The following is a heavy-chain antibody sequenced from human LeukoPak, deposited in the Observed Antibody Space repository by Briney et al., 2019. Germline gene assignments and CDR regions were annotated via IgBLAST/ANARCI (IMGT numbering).Heavy chain of an antibody. CDR1: GFIFSNYW. Sequence: GGSLRLSCAASGFIFSNYWVHWVRQVPGKGLVWVSRIKTDGTTTNYADSVQGRFTISRDNAKNMLYLQMNSLRAEDTAVYYCARGASSGYRIDYWGQGTLVTVSS. D-gene: IGHD3-16*02. CDR2: IKTDGTTT. CDR3: ARGASSGYRIDY. V-gene: IGHV3-74*01. J-gene: IGHJ4*02.